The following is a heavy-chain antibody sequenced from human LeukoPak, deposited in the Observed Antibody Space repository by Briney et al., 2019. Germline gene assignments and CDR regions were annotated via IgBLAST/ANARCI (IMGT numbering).Heavy chain of an antibody. V-gene: IGHV4-4*07. J-gene: IGHJ6*03. CDR2: VYINGNS. CDR1: GGSISGYY. CDR3: ARAAVDMDV. Sequence: SETLSLNCAVSGGSISGYYWSWIRQPDGKGLEWIGRVYINGNSDYNPSLKSRVTMSIDTSTNQVYLRMTSATAADTAVYYCARAAVDMDVWGKGTAVTVSS. D-gene: IGHD6-19*01.